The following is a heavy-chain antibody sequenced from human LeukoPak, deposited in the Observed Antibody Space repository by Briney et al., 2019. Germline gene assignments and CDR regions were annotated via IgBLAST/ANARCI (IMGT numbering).Heavy chain of an antibody. CDR2: TNPSGGST. Sequence: GASVKVSCKASGYTFTSYYMHWVRQAPGQGLEWMGITNPSGGSTSYAQKFQGRVTMTRDTSTSTVYMELSSLRSEDTAVYYCARVKQQLDHYYYYGMDVWGQGTTVTVSS. V-gene: IGHV1-46*01. J-gene: IGHJ6*02. D-gene: IGHD6-13*01. CDR1: GYTFTSYY. CDR3: ARVKQQLDHYYYYGMDV.